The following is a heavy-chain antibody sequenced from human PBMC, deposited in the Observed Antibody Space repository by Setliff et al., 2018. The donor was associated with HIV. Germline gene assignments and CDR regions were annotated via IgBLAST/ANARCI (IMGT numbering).Heavy chain of an antibody. D-gene: IGHD6-19*01. CDR2: INPNTGGT. Sequence: ASVKVSCKASEFTYSDYYIHWVRQAPGQGLECMGWINPNTGGTVYAQKFQGRVIMTRDTSARTAHMELASLTSDDTGVYYCVRDRSDWLRGDFYMDVWGNGTTVTVSS. J-gene: IGHJ6*03. V-gene: IGHV1-2*02. CDR1: EFTYSDYY. CDR3: VRDRSDWLRGDFYMDV.